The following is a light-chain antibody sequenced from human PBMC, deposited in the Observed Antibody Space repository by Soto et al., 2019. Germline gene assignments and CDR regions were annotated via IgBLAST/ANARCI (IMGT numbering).Light chain of an antibody. J-gene: IGLJ1*01. CDR3: SSNTSSCTYV. CDR2: EVS. Sequence: QSALTKPASVSGSPGPSFTFSCLVINSILACHNRVSCYLVPPCSAPKPMIYEVSNRPSGVPDRFSGSKSGNSASLTISGFQAEVETDYYCSSNTSSCTYVFVTGTMVTVL. V-gene: IGLV2-18*02. CDR1: NSILACHNR.